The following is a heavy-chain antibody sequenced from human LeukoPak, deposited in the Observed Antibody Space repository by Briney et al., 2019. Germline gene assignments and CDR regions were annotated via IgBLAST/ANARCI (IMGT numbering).Heavy chain of an antibody. Sequence: GGSLRLSCAASGFTFSDYYMSWIRQAPGKGLEWVSYISGSGSTIYYADSVKGRFTISRDNAKNSLYLQMNSLRAEDTAVYYCVPPVVVITDYWGQGTLVTVSS. CDR2: ISGSGSTI. J-gene: IGHJ4*02. V-gene: IGHV3-11*04. CDR1: GFTFSDYY. CDR3: VPPVVVITDY. D-gene: IGHD3-22*01.